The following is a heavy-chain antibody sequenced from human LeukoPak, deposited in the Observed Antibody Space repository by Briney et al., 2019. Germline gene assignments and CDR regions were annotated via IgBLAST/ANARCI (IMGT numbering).Heavy chain of an antibody. V-gene: IGHV3-49*04. CDR1: GFTFGDYA. CDR2: IRSKAYGGTI. Sequence: PGGSLRLSCTASGFTFGDYAMSWVRQAPGKGLEWVGFIRSKAYGGTIEYAASVKGRFTISRDDSKSIAYLQVNSLKTEDTAVYYCTRVGLQQLEYLDYWGQGTLVTVSS. CDR3: TRVGLQQLEYLDY. D-gene: IGHD6-13*01. J-gene: IGHJ4*02.